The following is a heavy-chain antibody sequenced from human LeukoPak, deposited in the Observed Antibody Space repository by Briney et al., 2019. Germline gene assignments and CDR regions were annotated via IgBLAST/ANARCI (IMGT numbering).Heavy chain of an antibody. CDR2: INSDGITT. Sequence: QPGGSLRLSCAASGFTFSSFRMHWVRQAPGKGPVWISRINSDGITTTYADSVKGRFTSSRDNAKNTLYLQMNSLRAEDTAVYYCARTHYGGAYGDYWGQGTLVTVSS. J-gene: IGHJ4*02. CDR3: ARTHYGGAYGDY. D-gene: IGHD4/OR15-4a*01. CDR1: GFTFSSFR. V-gene: IGHV3-74*01.